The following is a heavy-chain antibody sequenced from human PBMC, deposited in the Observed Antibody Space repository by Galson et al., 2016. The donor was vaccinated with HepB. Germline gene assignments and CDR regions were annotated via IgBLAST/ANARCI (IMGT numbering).Heavy chain of an antibody. CDR1: GYSFDSYW. CDR2: IYPGDFDI. CDR3: ARSLTGSYDFWGASYNYCAMDV. D-gene: IGHD3-3*01. Sequence: QSGAEVKKPGESLKISCRGSGYSFDSYWIGWVRQMPGKGLEWMGIIYPGDFDIRYSPSFQGQVTISVDKSISTAYLQWSSLTASDTAMYYCARSLTGSYDFWGASYNYCAMDVWGQGTTVTVS. J-gene: IGHJ6*02. V-gene: IGHV5-51*01.